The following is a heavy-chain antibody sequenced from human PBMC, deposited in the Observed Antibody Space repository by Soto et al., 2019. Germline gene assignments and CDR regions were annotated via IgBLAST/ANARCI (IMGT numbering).Heavy chain of an antibody. J-gene: IGHJ5*02. CDR1: GGSISSSSYY. CDR3: ARHGDGSGYSSSWNWFDP. V-gene: IGHV4-39*01. D-gene: IGHD6-13*01. Sequence: SETLSLTCTVSGGSISSSSYYWGWIRQPPGKGLEWIGSIYYSGSTYYNPSLKSRVTISVDTSKNQFSLKLSSVTAADTAVYYCARHGDGSGYSSSWNWFDPWGQGTLVTVSS. CDR2: IYYSGST.